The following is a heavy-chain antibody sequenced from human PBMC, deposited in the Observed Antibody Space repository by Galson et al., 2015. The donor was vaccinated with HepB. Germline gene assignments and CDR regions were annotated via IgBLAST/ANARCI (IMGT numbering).Heavy chain of an antibody. D-gene: IGHD6-13*01. CDR1: GFTFSSYA. V-gene: IGHV3-23*01. Sequence: SLRLSCAASGFTFSSYAMSWVRQAPGKGLEWVSAISGSGGSTYYADSVKGRFTISRDNSKNTLYLQMNSLRAEDTAVYYCAKDEYSSSWYPSRITGTTGDAFDIWGQGTMVTVSS. CDR3: AKDEYSSSWYPSRITGTTGDAFDI. CDR2: ISGSGGST. J-gene: IGHJ3*02.